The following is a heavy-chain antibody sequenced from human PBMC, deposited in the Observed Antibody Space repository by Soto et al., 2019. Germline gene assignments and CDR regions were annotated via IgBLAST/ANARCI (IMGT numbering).Heavy chain of an antibody. CDR3: ARGARDFDY. CDR1: GFTFDAYV. CDR2: IWYDGSNK. D-gene: IGHD3-16*01. V-gene: IGHV3-33*01. Sequence: QVQVVESGGGVVQPGRSLRLSCAASGFTFDAYVMHWVRQAPGRGLEWVALIWYDGSNKYYGDSVKGRFTISRDNSKNTLYLQMNSLRAEDTAVYYCARGARDFDYWGQGTVVIVSS. J-gene: IGHJ4*02.